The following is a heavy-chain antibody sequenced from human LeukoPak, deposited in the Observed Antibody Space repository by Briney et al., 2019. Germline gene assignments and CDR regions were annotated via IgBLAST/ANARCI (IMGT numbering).Heavy chain of an antibody. CDR1: GFTFSSYA. V-gene: IGHV3-30-3*01. D-gene: IGHD2-2*02. J-gene: IGHJ5*02. CDR2: ISYDGSNK. Sequence: GGSLRLSCAASGFTFSSYAMHWVRQAPGKGLEWVAVISYDGSNKYYADSVKGRFTISRDNSKNTLYLQMNSLRAEDTAVYYCARGRYCSSTSCYIENWFDPWGQGTLVTVSS. CDR3: ARGRYCSSTSCYIENWFDP.